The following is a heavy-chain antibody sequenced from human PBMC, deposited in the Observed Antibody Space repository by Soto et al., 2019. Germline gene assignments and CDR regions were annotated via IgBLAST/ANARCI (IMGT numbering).Heavy chain of an antibody. Sequence: GGSLRLSCAASGFTFSSDWMSWVRQAPGKGLERVSGITGSGGSTYYADSVKGRFTISRDNSKSTVSLHMNSLRAEDTAVYYCVREAVSAQGASLCNWFDPWGQGTLVTVSS. CDR2: ITGSGGST. CDR3: VREAVSAQGASLCNWFDP. V-gene: IGHV3-23*01. J-gene: IGHJ5*02. D-gene: IGHD2-15*01. CDR1: GFTFSSDW.